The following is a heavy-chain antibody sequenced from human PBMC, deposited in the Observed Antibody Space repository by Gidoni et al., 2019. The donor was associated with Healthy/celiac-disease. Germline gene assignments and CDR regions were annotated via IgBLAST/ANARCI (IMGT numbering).Heavy chain of an antibody. V-gene: IGHV3-64*01. CDR2: ISSNGGRT. J-gene: IGHJ4*02. CDR1: GFTFSSYA. Sequence: EVQLVESGGGLVQPGGSLRLSCAASGFTFSSYAMHWVRQAPGKGLEYVSAISSNGGRTYYANSVKGRFTISRDNSKNTLYLQMGSLRAEDMAVYYCARGQQLVRSFDYWGQGTLVTVSS. D-gene: IGHD6-13*01. CDR3: ARGQQLVRSFDY.